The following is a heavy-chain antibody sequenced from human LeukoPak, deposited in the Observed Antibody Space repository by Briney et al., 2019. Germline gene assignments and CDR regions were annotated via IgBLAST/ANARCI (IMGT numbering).Heavy chain of an antibody. D-gene: IGHD6-13*01. J-gene: IGHJ4*02. CDR2: IRYDGSNK. CDR3: AKDYSSSIWGFDY. Sequence: GGSLRLSCAASGFTFSSYGMHWVRQAPGKGLEWVAFIRYDGSNKYYADSVKGRFTISRDNSKNTLYLQMNSLRAEDTAVYYCAKDYSSSIWGFDYWGQGTLVTVSS. V-gene: IGHV3-30*02. CDR1: GFTFSSYG.